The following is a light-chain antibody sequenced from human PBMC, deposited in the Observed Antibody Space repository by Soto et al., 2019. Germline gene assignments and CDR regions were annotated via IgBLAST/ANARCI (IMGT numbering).Light chain of an antibody. V-gene: IGKV3-11*01. CDR2: DAS. Sequence: EIVLTQSPATLSLSPGDTATLSCRASQNINNYLAWYQQKPGQAPRLLIYDASNRATGIPQRFSGRGSGTDFTLTISSLEPEDLAVYYCQQRTDWPPLTFGGGTNVEVK. J-gene: IGKJ4*01. CDR1: QNINNY. CDR3: QQRTDWPPLT.